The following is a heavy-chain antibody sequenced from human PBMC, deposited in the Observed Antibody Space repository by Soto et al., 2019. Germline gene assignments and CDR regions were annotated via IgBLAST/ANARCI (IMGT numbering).Heavy chain of an antibody. J-gene: IGHJ5*02. V-gene: IGHV4-39*01. CDR2: IYYSGST. D-gene: IGHD6-6*01. CDR3: ARHLFVEYSSSWWFDP. Sequence: NPSETLSLTCTVSGGSISSSSYYWGWIRQPPGKGLEWIGSIYYSGSTYYNPSLKSRVTISVDTSKNQFSLKLSSVTAADTAVYYCARHLFVEYSSSWWFDPWGQGTLVTVSS. CDR1: GGSISSSSYY.